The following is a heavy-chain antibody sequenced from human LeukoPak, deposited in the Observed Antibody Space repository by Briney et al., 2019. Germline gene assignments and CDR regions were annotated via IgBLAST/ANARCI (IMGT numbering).Heavy chain of an antibody. CDR3: ARMNYYGSSDNWFDP. Sequence: GGSLRLSCAASGFTFSSYGMSWVRQAPGKGLEWVSAISGSGGSTYYADSVKGRFTISRDNSKNTLYLQMNSLRAEDTAVYYCARMNYYGSSDNWFDPWGQGTLATVSS. CDR2: ISGSGGST. J-gene: IGHJ5*02. CDR1: GFTFSSYG. D-gene: IGHD3-10*01. V-gene: IGHV3-23*01.